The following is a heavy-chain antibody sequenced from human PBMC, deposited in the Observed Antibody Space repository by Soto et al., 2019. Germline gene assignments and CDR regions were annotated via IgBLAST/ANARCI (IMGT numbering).Heavy chain of an antibody. J-gene: IGHJ1*01. D-gene: IGHD3-16*01. CDR1: GFTFRSYV. Sequence: QVQLVESGGGVVQPGTSLRASCVGSGFTFRSYVMHWVRQAPGKGLEWVALTSYDGSDKYYDDSVRGRFTISRDNSRNTVDLQIDSLRLEDTALYACARWGTTGGLDVWGQGTLASVS. CDR2: TSYDGSDK. V-gene: IGHV3-30*19. CDR3: ARWGTTGGLDV.